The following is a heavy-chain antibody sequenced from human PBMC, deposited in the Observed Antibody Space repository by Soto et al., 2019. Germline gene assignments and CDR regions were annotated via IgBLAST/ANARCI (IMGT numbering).Heavy chain of an antibody. CDR2: IYHSGNT. D-gene: IGHD6-13*01. CDR1: GYSISSGYY. Sequence: SETLSLTCVVCGYSISSGYYWGWIRQPPGKELEWIASIYHSGNTFYNPSLKSRVSISLDTSKNQFSLNLNSVTAADTAVYYCARVSSSWPYNWFDPWGQGTPVTVSS. J-gene: IGHJ5*02. V-gene: IGHV4-38-2*01. CDR3: ARVSSSWPYNWFDP.